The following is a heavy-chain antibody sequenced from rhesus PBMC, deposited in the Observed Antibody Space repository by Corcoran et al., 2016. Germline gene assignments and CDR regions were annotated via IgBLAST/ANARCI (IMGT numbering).Heavy chain of an antibody. D-gene: IGHD3-3*01. CDR3: ARGGLQYLDWLVPNDAFDF. V-gene: IGHV2-174*01. CDR1: GFSLTTSGMG. J-gene: IGHJ3*01. Sequence: QVTLKESGPALVKPTQTLTLTCTFSGFSLTTSGMGVGWIRQPPGKALEWLALIYWDDDKRYSTSLKSRLTISKDTSKNQVVLTMTNMDPVDTATYYCARGGLQYLDWLVPNDAFDFWGQGLRVTVSS. CDR2: IYWDDDK.